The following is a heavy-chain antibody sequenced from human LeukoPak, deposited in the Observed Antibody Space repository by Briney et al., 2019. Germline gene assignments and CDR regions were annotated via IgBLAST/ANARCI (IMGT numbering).Heavy chain of an antibody. CDR3: VGSYYYDSSGYSGNYYMDV. CDR2: ISAYNGNT. V-gene: IGHV1-18*01. D-gene: IGHD3-22*01. J-gene: IGHJ6*03. CDR1: GYTFTSYG. Sequence: GASVKVSCKASGYTFTSYGISWVRQAPGQGLEWMGWISAYNGNTNYAQKLQGRVTMTTDTSTSTAYMELRSLRSDDTAVYYCVGSYYYDSSGYSGNYYMDVWGKGTTVTISS.